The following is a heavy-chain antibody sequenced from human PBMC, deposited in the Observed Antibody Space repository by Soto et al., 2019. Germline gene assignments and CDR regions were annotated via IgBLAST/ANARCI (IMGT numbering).Heavy chain of an antibody. D-gene: IGHD4-17*01. V-gene: IGHV3-23*01. CDR2: ITDSGGST. CDR3: AKAATVVTLYYFDY. CDR1: GFTFNDYG. Sequence: GGSLRLSCAASGFTFNDYGMSWVRQAPGKGLEWVSAITDSGGSTYYADSVKGRFTISRDNSKNTVYLQMNSLRAEDTAVYYCAKAATVVTLYYFDYWGQGTLVTVSS. J-gene: IGHJ4*02.